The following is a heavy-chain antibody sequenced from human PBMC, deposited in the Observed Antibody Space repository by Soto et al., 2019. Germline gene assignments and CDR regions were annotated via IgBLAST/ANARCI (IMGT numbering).Heavy chain of an antibody. CDR2: INYSGSNI. CDR1: GFPFSNSE. D-gene: IGHD2-21*02. V-gene: IGHV3-48*03. J-gene: IGHJ4*02. CDR3: ASEALCGADCYFFEY. Sequence: GGSLRLSCAASGFPFSNSELFWVRQAPGEGLEWVSKINYSGSNIYYSKSLKGRFTISRDNAKNSPSLQMNSLTDEDTAIYYCASEALCGADCYFFEYWGPGTLVTVSS.